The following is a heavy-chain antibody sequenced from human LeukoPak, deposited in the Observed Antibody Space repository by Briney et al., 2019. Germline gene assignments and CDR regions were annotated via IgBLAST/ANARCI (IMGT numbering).Heavy chain of an antibody. CDR2: INPNSGGT. V-gene: IGHV1-2*02. Sequence: ASVKVSCKASGYTFTGYYMRWARQAPGQGLEWMGWINPNSGGTNYAQKFQGRVTMTRDTSISTAYMELSRLRSDDTAVYYCARGLQETLAWLKALSAFDIWGQGTMVTVSS. CDR1: GYTFTGYY. D-gene: IGHD5-24*01. CDR3: ARGLQETLAWLKALSAFDI. J-gene: IGHJ3*02.